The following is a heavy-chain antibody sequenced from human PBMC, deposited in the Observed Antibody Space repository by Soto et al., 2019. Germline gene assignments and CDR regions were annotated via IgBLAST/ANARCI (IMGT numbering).Heavy chain of an antibody. CDR2: INPNSGGT. J-gene: IGHJ3*02. D-gene: IGHD6-13*01. V-gene: IGHV1-2*04. CDR3: ARDKGIAAANDAFNI. Sequence: ASVKVSCKASGYTFTGYYMHWVRQAPGQGLEWMGWINPNSGGTNYAQKFQGWVTMTRDTSISTAYMELSRLRSDDTAVYYCARDKGIAAANDAFNIWGQGKMVTVSS. CDR1: GYTFTGYY.